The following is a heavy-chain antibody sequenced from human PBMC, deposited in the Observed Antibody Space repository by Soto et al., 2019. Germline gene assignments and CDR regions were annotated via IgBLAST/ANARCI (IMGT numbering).Heavy chain of an antibody. V-gene: IGHV4-59*08. CDR2: FYYSGVP. Sequence: QVQLQESGPGLVKPSETLSLTCTVSGDSITTSSWSWIRQSPEKGLVWIGYFYYSGVPKYNPSLGSRVTISVEPSKTRSPVRRSSVPAADTAVYYCARLGYDYGPPDYWGQGALVTVSS. J-gene: IGHJ4*02. CDR1: GDSITTSS. D-gene: IGHD4-17*01. CDR3: ARLGYDYGPPDY.